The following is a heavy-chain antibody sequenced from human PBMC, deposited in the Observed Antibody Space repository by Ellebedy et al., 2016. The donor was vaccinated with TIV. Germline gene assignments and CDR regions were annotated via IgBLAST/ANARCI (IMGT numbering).Heavy chain of an antibody. CDR1: GGTFSSYA. V-gene: IGHV1-69*04. CDR3: ARVRGDAVTLTPYFDD. D-gene: IGHD4-17*01. CDR2: IIPILGIA. Sequence: AASVKVSCKASGGTFSSYAISWVRQAPGQGLEWMGRIIPILGIAHYAQKFKVRVTITADKSTSTAYMELSSLRAEDTAVYYCARVRGDAVTLTPYFDDWGQGTLVTVSS. J-gene: IGHJ4*02.